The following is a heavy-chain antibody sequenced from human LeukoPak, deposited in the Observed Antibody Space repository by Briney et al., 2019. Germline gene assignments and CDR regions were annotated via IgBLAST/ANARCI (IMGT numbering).Heavy chain of an antibody. J-gene: IGHJ3*02. CDR1: GFTFSTYA. D-gene: IGHD3-22*01. V-gene: IGHV3-30*04. Sequence: GGSLRLSCAASGFTFSTYAMHWVRQAPGKGLEWVTIISYDGNNKYYADSVKGRFTISRDNSKNTLYLQMNSLRAEDTAVYYCARDRHRRLYDSQARDTFDIWGQGTMVTVSS. CDR3: ARDRHRRLYDSQARDTFDI. CDR2: ISYDGNNK.